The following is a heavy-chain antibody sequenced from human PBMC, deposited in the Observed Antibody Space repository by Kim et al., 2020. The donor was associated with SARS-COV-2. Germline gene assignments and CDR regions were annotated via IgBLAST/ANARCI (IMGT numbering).Heavy chain of an antibody. CDR3: ASVRSRDVETAGGEHDY. CDR2: IYYSGST. CDR1: GGSVSSGSYY. D-gene: IGHD3-10*01. Sequence: SETLSLTCTVSGGSVSSGSYYWSWIRQPPGKGLEWIGYIYYSGSTNYNPSLKSRVTISVDTSKNQFTLKLSSVTAADTAVYYCASVRSRDVETAGGEHDYWGQGTLVTVSS. V-gene: IGHV4-61*01. J-gene: IGHJ4*02.